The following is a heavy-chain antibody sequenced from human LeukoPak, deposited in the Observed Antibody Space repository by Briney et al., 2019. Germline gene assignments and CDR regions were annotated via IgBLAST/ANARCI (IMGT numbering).Heavy chain of an antibody. CDR2: IKQDGSEK. D-gene: IGHD3-3*01. V-gene: IGHV3-7*03. Sequence: GGSLRLSCAASGFTFSSYWMSWVRQAPGKGLEWVANIKQDGSEKYYVDSVKGRFTISRDNAKNSLYLQMNSLRAEDTAVYYCARDSPLPGYDFWSGYYYYGMDVWGQGTTVTVSS. CDR1: GFTFSSYW. J-gene: IGHJ6*02. CDR3: ARDSPLPGYDFWSGYYYYGMDV.